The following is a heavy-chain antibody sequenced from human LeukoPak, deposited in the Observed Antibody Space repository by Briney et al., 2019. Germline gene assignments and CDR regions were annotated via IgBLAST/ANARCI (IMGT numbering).Heavy chain of an antibody. CDR1: GFTFSSYG. J-gene: IGHJ6*03. V-gene: IGHV3-30*02. Sequence: GGSLRLSCAASGFTFSSYGMHWVRQAPGKGLEWVAFIRYDGSNKYYADSVKGRFTISRDNSKNTLYLQMNSLRSEDTAVYYCARAIQSWGSAYYYYYYMDVWGKGTTVTISS. CDR2: IRYDGSNK. D-gene: IGHD5-24*01. CDR3: ARAIQSWGSAYYYYYYMDV.